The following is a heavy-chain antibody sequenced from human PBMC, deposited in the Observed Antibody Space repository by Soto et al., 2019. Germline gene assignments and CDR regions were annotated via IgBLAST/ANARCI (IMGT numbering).Heavy chain of an antibody. CDR1: GYTFTAYH. J-gene: IGHJ6*02. Sequence: QVQLVQSGAEVKEPGDSVRVSCEASGYTFTAYHIHWVRQAPGQGLEWMGWINPKFGDTTYAQDFQGRVSMTRDMSISTVYMELSRLTSDDTAIYYCVRNMDYYYGRGSGNGHGVWGQGTTVTVFS. CDR2: INPKFGDT. D-gene: IGHD3-10*02. CDR3: VRNMDYYYGRGSGNGHGV. V-gene: IGHV1-2*02.